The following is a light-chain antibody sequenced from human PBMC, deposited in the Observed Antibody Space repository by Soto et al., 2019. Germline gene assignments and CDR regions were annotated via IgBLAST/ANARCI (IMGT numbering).Light chain of an antibody. CDR3: CSYAGSSTYV. CDR1: SSDVGSYNL. CDR2: EGS. V-gene: IGLV2-23*01. Sequence: QSALTQPASVSGSLGQSITISCTETSSDVGSYNLVSWYQQHPGKAPKLIIYEGSKRPSGVSNRFSGSKSGNTASLTISGLQAEDEADYYCCSYAGSSTYVFGTGTKVTVL. J-gene: IGLJ1*01.